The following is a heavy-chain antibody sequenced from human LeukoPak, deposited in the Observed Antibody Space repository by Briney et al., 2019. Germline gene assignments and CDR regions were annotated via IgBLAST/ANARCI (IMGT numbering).Heavy chain of an antibody. J-gene: IGHJ3*02. CDR2: ISGSGDRT. Sequence: GVSLRLSCAASGFTFSSYAMSWVRQAPGKGLEWVSAISGSGDRTYLADSVKGRFTISRDNSKNTLYLQMNSLRAEDTAVYYCARDEAVMTTVLSDAFDIWGQGTMVTVSS. CDR1: GFTFSSYA. D-gene: IGHD4-17*01. V-gene: IGHV3-23*01. CDR3: ARDEAVMTTVLSDAFDI.